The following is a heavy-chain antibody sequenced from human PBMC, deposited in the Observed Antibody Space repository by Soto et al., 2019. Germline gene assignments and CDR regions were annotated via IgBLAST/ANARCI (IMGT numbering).Heavy chain of an antibody. CDR2: ISPWKGNT. D-gene: IGHD1-26*01. CDR1: GGNFRSYG. CDR3: ESYLSHSGTYYTDY. Sequence: ASVKVSCKASGGNFRSYGINWVRQAPGQGLEWMGWISPWKGNTNYAQRFQGRVTMTTDASTSTAYMELRSLTSDDTAVYYCESYLSHSGTYYTDYWGPGTLVTVSS. V-gene: IGHV1-18*04. J-gene: IGHJ4*02.